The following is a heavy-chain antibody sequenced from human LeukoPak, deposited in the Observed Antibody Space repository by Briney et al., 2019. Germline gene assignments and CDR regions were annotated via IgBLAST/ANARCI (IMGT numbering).Heavy chain of an antibody. D-gene: IGHD2-21*02. CDR1: EDTFSRNA. Sequence: GASVKVSCKASEDTFSRNAISWVRQAPGQGLEWMGGIIPIFGAANYAQEFQGRVTITADESTTTVFMELSSLRSEDTAVYYCARRDCGGDYYSSYYYYYGMHVWGQGTTVIVSS. CDR3: ARRDCGGDYYSSYYYYYGMHV. J-gene: IGHJ6*02. CDR2: IIPIFGAA. V-gene: IGHV1-69*01.